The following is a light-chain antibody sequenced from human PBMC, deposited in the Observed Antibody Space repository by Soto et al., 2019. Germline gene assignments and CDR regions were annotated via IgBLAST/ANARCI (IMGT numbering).Light chain of an antibody. V-gene: IGKV3-20*01. CDR1: QSVSSSY. CDR2: GAS. Sequence: EIVLTQSPGTLSLSPGERATLSCRASQSVSSSYLAWYQPKPGQAPRLLIYGASSRATDIPDRFSGSWSGTDFTLTISILEPEDFAVYYCQQYGSSPRTFGQGTKVEIK. J-gene: IGKJ1*01. CDR3: QQYGSSPRT.